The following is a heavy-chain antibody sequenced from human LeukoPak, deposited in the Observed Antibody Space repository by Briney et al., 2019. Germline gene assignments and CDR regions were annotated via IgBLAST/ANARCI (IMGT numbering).Heavy chain of an antibody. CDR3: AKDHCTNGVCYNDY. J-gene: IGHJ4*02. CDR1: GFTFSSYG. V-gene: IGHV3-30*02. D-gene: IGHD2-8*01. Sequence: GGSLRLSCAASGFTFSSYGMHWVRQAPGKGLEWVEFIRYDGSNKYYADSVKGRFTISRDNSKNTLYLQMNSLRAEDTAVYYCAKDHCTNGVCYNDYWGQGTLVTVSS. CDR2: IRYDGSNK.